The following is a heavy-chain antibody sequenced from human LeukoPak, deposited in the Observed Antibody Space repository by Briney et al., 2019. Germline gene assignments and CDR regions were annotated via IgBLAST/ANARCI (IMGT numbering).Heavy chain of an antibody. J-gene: IGHJ4*02. CDR3: ARQQISGSYYEGDY. D-gene: IGHD1-26*01. CDR2: IYYSGST. Sequence: SETLSLTCTVSGGSISSSSYYWGWIRQPPGTGLEWIGSIYYSGSTYYNPSLKSRVTISVDTSKNQFSLKLSSVTAADTAVYYCARQQISGSYYEGDYWGQGTLVTVSS. CDR1: GGSISSSSYY. V-gene: IGHV4-39*01.